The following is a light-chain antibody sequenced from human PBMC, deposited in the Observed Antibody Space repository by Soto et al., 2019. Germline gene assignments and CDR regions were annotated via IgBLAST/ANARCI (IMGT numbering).Light chain of an antibody. V-gene: IGLV2-14*01. Sequence: QSALTQPASVSGSPGQSITISCTGTSGDIGSYDYVSWYQQHPGKAPKLIIYEVADRPSGVSNRFSGSKSGNTASLTISGLQAEDEADYFCASFARSTTLWVFGGGTQLTVL. CDR2: EVA. CDR1: SGDIGSYDY. CDR3: ASFARSTTLWV. J-gene: IGLJ3*02.